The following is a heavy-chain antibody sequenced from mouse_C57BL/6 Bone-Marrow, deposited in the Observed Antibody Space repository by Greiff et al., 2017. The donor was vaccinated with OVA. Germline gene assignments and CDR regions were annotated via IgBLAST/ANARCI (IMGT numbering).Heavy chain of an antibody. CDR3: ARAYYYGSSFAMDD. V-gene: IGHV5-16*01. CDR2: INYDGSST. Sequence: EVMLVESEGGLVQPGSSMKLSCTASGFTFSDYYMAWVRQVPEKGLEWVANINYDGSSTYYLDSLKSRFIISRDNAKNILYLQMSSLKSEDTATYYCARAYYYGSSFAMDDWGQGTSVTVSS. J-gene: IGHJ4*01. D-gene: IGHD1-1*01. CDR1: GFTFSDYY.